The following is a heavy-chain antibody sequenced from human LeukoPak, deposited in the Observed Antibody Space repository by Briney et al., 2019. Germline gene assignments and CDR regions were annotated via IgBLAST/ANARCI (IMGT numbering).Heavy chain of an antibody. V-gene: IGHV3-48*01. CDR3: AKDPSDGGYYYYYMDV. CDR1: GFTFSSYS. CDR2: ISSSSTTI. J-gene: IGHJ6*03. Sequence: GGSLRLSCAASGFTFSSYSMMWVRQAPGKGLEWVSYISSSSTTIYYADSVKGRFTISRDNSKNTLYLQMNSLRAEDTAVYYCAKDPSDGGYYYYYMDVWGKGTTVTISS. D-gene: IGHD3-16*01.